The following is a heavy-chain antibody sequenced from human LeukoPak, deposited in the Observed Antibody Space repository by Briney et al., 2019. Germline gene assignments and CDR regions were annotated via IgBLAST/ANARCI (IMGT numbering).Heavy chain of an antibody. Sequence: PGGSLRLSCAASGFTFSSYWMSWVRQAPGKGLEWVANIKQDGSEKYYVDSVKGRFTISRDNAKNSLYLQMSSLRAEDTAVYYCTRDPTQYLRYGYFDHWGQGTLVTVSS. CDR3: TRDPTQYLRYGYFDH. D-gene: IGHD4-11*01. V-gene: IGHV3-7*01. CDR1: GFTFSSYW. J-gene: IGHJ4*02. CDR2: IKQDGSEK.